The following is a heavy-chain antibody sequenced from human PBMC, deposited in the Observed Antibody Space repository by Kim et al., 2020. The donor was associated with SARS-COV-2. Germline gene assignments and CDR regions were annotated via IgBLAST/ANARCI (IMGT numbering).Heavy chain of an antibody. Sequence: GGSLRLSCAASGFTFSSYAMHWVRQAPGKGLEWVAVISYDGSNKYYADSVKGRFTISRDNSKNTLYLQMNSLRAEDTAVYYCARDMTTVVISSRPLGFDYWGQGTLVTVSS. CDR2: ISYDGSNK. CDR1: GFTFSSYA. CDR3: ARDMTTVVISSRPLGFDY. J-gene: IGHJ4*02. D-gene: IGHD4-17*01. V-gene: IGHV3-30-3*01.